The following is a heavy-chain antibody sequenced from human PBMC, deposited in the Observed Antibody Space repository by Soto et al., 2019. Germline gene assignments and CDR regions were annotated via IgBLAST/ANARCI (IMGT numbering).Heavy chain of an antibody. D-gene: IGHD3-22*01. CDR1: GGSISSYY. CDR2: IYYSGST. J-gene: IGHJ4*02. Sequence: QVQLQESGPGLVKPSETLSLTCTVSGGSISSYYWSWIRQPPGKGLEWIGYIYYSGSTNYNPSLKSRVTISVDTSKNQFSLKLSSVTAADTAVYYCARGLHYDSSGYYFRYFDYWGQGTLVTVSS. CDR3: ARGLHYDSSGYYFRYFDY. V-gene: IGHV4-59*01.